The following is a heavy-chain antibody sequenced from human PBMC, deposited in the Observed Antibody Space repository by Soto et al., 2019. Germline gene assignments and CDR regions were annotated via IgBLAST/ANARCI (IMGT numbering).Heavy chain of an antibody. CDR3: ARLTPSSGTTQPNWFDP. V-gene: IGHV4-4*07. Sequence: SLTCTVSGGSISSYYWSWIRQPAGKGLEWIGRIYTSGSTNYNPSLKSRVTMSVDTSKNQFSLKLSSVTAADTAVYYCARLTPSSGTTQPNWFDPWGQGTLVTVSS. D-gene: IGHD1-7*01. CDR2: IYTSGST. CDR1: GGSISSYY. J-gene: IGHJ5*02.